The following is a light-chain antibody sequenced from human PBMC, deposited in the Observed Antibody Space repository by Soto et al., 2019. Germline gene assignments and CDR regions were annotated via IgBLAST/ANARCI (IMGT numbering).Light chain of an antibody. J-gene: IGLJ1*01. Sequence: QSALTQPPSVSGSPGQSVTMSCTGTRYDVGGYNYVSWYQQHPGKAPKVIIYQVTNRPSGVSNRFSGSRSGNTASLTISGLQAEDEADYYCSSYTDSSNYVFGTGTKLTVL. CDR1: RYDVGGYNY. CDR3: SSYTDSSNYV. CDR2: QVT. V-gene: IGLV2-14*01.